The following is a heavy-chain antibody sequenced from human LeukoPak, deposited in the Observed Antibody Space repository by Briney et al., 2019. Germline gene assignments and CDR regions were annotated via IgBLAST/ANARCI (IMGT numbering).Heavy chain of an antibody. Sequence: GGSLRLSCAASGFTFSSYWMSWVRQAPGKGLEWVANIKQDGSEKSFVDSVKGRFTISRDNAKNSLYLQMNSLRAEDTAVYYCARDEPNLYSGSLGWGQGTLVTVSS. V-gene: IGHV3-7*04. CDR3: ARDEPNLYSGSLG. CDR1: GFTFSSYW. J-gene: IGHJ4*02. D-gene: IGHD1-26*01. CDR2: IKQDGSEK.